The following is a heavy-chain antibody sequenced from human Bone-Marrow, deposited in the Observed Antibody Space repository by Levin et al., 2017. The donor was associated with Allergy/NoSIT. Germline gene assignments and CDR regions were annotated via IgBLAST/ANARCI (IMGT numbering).Heavy chain of an antibody. CDR3: VRIPIKMIVFYGMDV. D-gene: IGHD3-22*01. CDR2: IFSNDAK. Sequence: ESGPTLVKPTETLTLTCTVSGFSLTNATMGVGWVRQPPGKALEWLAQIFSNDAKYYSTSLNSRVTISRDISKSQVALIMTNMDPVDTATYFCVRIPIKMIVFYGMDVWGQGTTVTVSS. CDR1: GFSLTNATMG. V-gene: IGHV2-26*01. J-gene: IGHJ6*02.